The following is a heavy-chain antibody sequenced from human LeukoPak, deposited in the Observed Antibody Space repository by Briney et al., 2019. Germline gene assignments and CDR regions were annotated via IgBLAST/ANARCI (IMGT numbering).Heavy chain of an antibody. J-gene: IGHJ4*02. Sequence: ASVKVSCKASGYTFTGYYMHWVRQAPGQGLEWMGWINPNSGGTSYAQKFQGRVTMTRDTSISTAYMELSRLRSDDTAVYYCARGDYYDSSGYYPPLEYWGQGTLVTVSS. CDR2: INPNSGGT. CDR1: GYTFTGYY. CDR3: ARGDYYDSSGYYPPLEY. V-gene: IGHV1-2*02. D-gene: IGHD3-22*01.